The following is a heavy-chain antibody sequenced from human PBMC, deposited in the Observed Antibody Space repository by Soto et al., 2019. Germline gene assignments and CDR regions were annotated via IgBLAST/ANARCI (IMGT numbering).Heavy chain of an antibody. CDR3: ARQGYCSGGSCFNAFDI. J-gene: IGHJ3*02. V-gene: IGHV3-21*01. CDR1: GFTFSSYS. D-gene: IGHD2-15*01. CDR2: ISSSSSYI. Sequence: ESGGGLVKPGGSLRLSCAASGFTFSSYSMNWVRQAPGKGLEWVSSISSSSSYIYYADSLKGRFTISRDNAKNSLYLQMNSLRDEDTAVYYCARQGYCSGGSCFNAFDIWGQGTMVTVSS.